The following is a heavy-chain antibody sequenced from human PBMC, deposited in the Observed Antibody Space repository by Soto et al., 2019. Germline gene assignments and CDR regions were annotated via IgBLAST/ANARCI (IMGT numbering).Heavy chain of an antibody. CDR3: ARSRQVLPDNWFDP. V-gene: IGHV1-8*01. J-gene: IGHJ5*02. CDR2: MNPNRGNT. CDR1: GYTFISYD. Sequence: QVQLVQSGAEVKKPGASVKVSCRASGYTFISYDINWVRQATGQGLEWMGWMNPNRGNTGYAQKFQGRVTXXRXTXNSTAYMELSSLRSEDTAVYYCARSRQVLPDNWFDPWGQGTLVTVSS.